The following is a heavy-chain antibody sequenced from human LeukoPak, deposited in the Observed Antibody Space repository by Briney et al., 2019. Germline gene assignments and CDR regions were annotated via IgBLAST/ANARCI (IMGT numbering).Heavy chain of an antibody. J-gene: IGHJ4*02. V-gene: IGHV3-7*03. CDR3: ARGLRHCDRTSCFQPFDC. Sequence: PGGSLRLSCAASGFTFSSYWMNWARQAPGKGLEWVASINHNGNVNYYVDSVKGRFTISRDSSKNTLCLQMNSLRAEDTAMYYCARGLRHCDRTSCFQPFDCWGQGTLVTVSS. D-gene: IGHD2-2*01. CDR2: INHNGNVN. CDR1: GFTFSSYW.